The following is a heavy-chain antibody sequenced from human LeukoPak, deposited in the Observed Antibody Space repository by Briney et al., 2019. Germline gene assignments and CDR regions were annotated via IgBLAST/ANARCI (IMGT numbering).Heavy chain of an antibody. Sequence: GGSLRLSCAASGFTFSSYGMHWVRQAPGKGLEWVAVIWYDGSNKYYADSVKGRFTISRDNSKNTLYLQMNSLRAEDTALYYCAKDPNGDYVGAFDMWGQGTMVTVSS. D-gene: IGHD4-17*01. V-gene: IGHV3-33*06. CDR3: AKDPNGDYVGAFDM. CDR1: GFTFSSYG. CDR2: IWYDGSNK. J-gene: IGHJ3*02.